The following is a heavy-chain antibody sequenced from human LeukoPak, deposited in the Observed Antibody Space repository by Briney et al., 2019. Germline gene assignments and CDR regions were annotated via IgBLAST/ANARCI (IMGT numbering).Heavy chain of an antibody. D-gene: IGHD6-6*01. CDR2: ISPYNGNT. J-gene: IGHJ6*03. V-gene: IGHV1-18*01. CDR1: GYTFTNYD. CDR3: ATDHRQSSSSSYDYYMDV. Sequence: ASVKVSCKASGYTFTNYDISWVRQALGQGLEWMGWISPYNGNTNYAQKFQGRVTMTTHTSTSTAYMELRSLRSDDTAVYYCATDHRQSSSSSYDYYMDVWGTGTTVTVSS.